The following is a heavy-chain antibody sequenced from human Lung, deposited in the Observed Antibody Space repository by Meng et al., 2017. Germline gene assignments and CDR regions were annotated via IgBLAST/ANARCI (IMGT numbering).Heavy chain of an antibody. V-gene: IGHV7-4-1*02. CDR1: GYTLTMYT. CDR3: ARAKYGENNWLDS. CDR2: INTNTGNP. D-gene: IGHD4/OR15-4a*01. J-gene: IGHJ5*01. Sequence: QGQLVQSGSELKEPGASVKVSCKASGYTLTMYTVNWLRQAPGQGPEWMGWINTNTGNPTYAQAFTGRFVFSLDTSVDTAYLHISSLEAADTAVYYCARAKYGENNWLDSWGQGTLVTVSS.